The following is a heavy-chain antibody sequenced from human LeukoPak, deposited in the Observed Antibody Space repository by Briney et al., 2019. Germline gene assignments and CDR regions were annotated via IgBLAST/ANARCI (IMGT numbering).Heavy chain of an antibody. J-gene: IGHJ5*02. Sequence: SETLSLTCTVSGGSISSGGYYWSWIRQHPGKGLEWIGYIYYSGSTYYNPSLKRRVTISVDTSKNQFSLKLSSVTAADTAVYYCARGIVVVPAAMCNWFDPWGQGTLVTVSS. V-gene: IGHV4-31*03. CDR2: IYYSGST. D-gene: IGHD2-2*01. CDR1: GGSISSGGYY. CDR3: ARGIVVVPAAMCNWFDP.